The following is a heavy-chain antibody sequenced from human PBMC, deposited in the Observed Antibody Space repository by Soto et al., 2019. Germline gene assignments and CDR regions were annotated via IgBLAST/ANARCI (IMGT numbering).Heavy chain of an antibody. CDR2: IRSKAYGGTT. J-gene: IGHJ4*02. CDR3: TQAESAYYYDSSGYYYVY. D-gene: IGHD3-22*01. CDR1: GFTFGDYA. Sequence: GGSLRLSCTASGFTFGDYAMSWFRQAPGKGLEWVGFIRSKAYGGTTEYAASVKGRFTISRDDSKSIAYLQMNSLKTEDTAVYYCTQAESAYYYDSSGYYYVYWGQGTLVTVSS. V-gene: IGHV3-49*03.